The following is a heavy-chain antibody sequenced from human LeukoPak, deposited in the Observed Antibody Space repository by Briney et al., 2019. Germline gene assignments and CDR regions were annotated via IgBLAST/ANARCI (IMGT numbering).Heavy chain of an antibody. D-gene: IGHD1-14*01. V-gene: IGHV3-23*01. Sequence: AGGSLRLSCVGSGYTFTTYGMSWVRQAPGKGLEWVSGLDNNGDNTYYADSVKGRFTISRDNSKNTLYLQMNSLRAEDTAVYYCARDEPTLDYYYYMDVWGKGTTVTVSS. CDR3: ARDEPTLDYYYYMDV. CDR2: LDNNGDNT. CDR1: GYTFTTYG. J-gene: IGHJ6*03.